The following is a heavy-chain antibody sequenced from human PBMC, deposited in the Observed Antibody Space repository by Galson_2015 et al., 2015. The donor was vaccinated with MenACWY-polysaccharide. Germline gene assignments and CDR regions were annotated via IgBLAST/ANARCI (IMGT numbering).Heavy chain of an antibody. CDR1: GGSISSSSYH. D-gene: IGHD5-24*01. V-gene: IGHV4-39*02. Sequence: SETLSLTCTVSGGSISSSSYHWGWIRQPPGKGLEWIGSIYYSGITHYNPSLKSRVTISVDTPRNQFSLKLSSVAAADTAVYYCAREIGARNGYNFWGQGTLVTVSS. CDR3: AREIGARNGYNF. CDR2: IYYSGIT. J-gene: IGHJ4*02.